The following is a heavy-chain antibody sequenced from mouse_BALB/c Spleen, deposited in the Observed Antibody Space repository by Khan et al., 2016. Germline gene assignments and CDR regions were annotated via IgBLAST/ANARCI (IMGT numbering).Heavy chain of an antibody. Sequence: EVQLVESGGGLVQPGGSLKLSCAASGFDFSRYWMSWVRKAPGKGLEWIGEINPDSSTINYTPSLKDKFIISRDNAKNTLYLKMSKVRSEDTALYYCARHYEYCGVFAYWGQGTLVTVSA. CDR3: ARHYEYCGVFAY. CDR2: INPDSSTI. CDR1: GFDFSRYW. J-gene: IGHJ3*01. D-gene: IGHD2-4*01. V-gene: IGHV4-1*02.